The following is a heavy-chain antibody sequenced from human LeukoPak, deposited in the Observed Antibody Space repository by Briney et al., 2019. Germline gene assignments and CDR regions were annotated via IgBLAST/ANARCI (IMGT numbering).Heavy chain of an antibody. J-gene: IGHJ4*02. Sequence: SVKVSCKASGGTFSSYAISWVRQAPGQGLEWMGGIIPIFGTANYAQKFQGRVTITADESTSTAYTELSSLRSGDTAVYYCARDSSYFDWPDTVYWGQGTLVTVSS. CDR3: ARDSSYFDWPDTVY. D-gene: IGHD3-9*01. CDR1: GGTFSSYA. CDR2: IIPIFGTA. V-gene: IGHV1-69*13.